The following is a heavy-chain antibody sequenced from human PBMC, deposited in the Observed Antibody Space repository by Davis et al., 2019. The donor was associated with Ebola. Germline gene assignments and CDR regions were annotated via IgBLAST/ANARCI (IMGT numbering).Heavy chain of an antibody. CDR1: GFTFSSYY. Sequence: GESLKISCAASGFTFSSYYMNWVRQAPGKGLEWVSGMYGGDTHYADSVKGRFTISRDNSKNTLHLQMNSLRVEDTAVYYCAKSGLSFGVVKYHYGMDVWGKGTTVTVSS. J-gene: IGHJ6*04. D-gene: IGHD3-3*01. V-gene: IGHV3-66*01. CDR2: MYGGDT. CDR3: AKSGLSFGVVKYHYGMDV.